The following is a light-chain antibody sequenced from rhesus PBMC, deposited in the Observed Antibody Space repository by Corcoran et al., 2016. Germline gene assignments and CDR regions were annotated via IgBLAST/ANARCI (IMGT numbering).Light chain of an antibody. CDR3: QKYDSFPFT. J-gene: IGKJ3*01. Sequence: QVILTQSPGTLSLSPGERATLSCRASQSVISYLAWYQQKPGQAPKLRIYGESRMATGIPDRFSGSGSGTEFTLTISSLEPEDFAVYYCQKYDSFPFTFGPGTKLDI. CDR2: GES. V-gene: IGKV3-53*02. CDR1: QSVISY.